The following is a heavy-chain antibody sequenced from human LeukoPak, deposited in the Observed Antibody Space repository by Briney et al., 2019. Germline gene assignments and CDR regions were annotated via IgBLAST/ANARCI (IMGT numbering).Heavy chain of an antibody. Sequence: SCKASGYTFTSYYMHWVRQAPGKGLEWVAVISYDGSNKYYADSVKGRFTISRDNSKNTLYLQMNSLRAEDTAVYYCARERCSSTSCYYPKKFDYWGQGTLVTVSS. J-gene: IGHJ4*02. CDR2: ISYDGSNK. D-gene: IGHD2-2*01. CDR3: ARERCSSTSCYYPKKFDY. CDR1: GYTFTSYY. V-gene: IGHV3-30-3*01.